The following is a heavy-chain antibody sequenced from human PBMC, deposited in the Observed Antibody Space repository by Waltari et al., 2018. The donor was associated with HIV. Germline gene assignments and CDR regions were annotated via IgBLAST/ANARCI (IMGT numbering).Heavy chain of an antibody. D-gene: IGHD2-2*01. V-gene: IGHV1-69*02. CDR1: GGTLSSHT. J-gene: IGHJ5*02. Sequence: QVQLVQSGAEVKKPGSSVKVSCKASGGTLSSHTIRWVRQAPGQGLEWLGQAPGKGLEWMGRIIPILGIANYAQKFQGRVTITADKSTSTAYMGLSSLRSEDTAVYYCARAPSADQNWFDPWGQGTLVTVSS. CDR2: IIPILGIA. CDR3: ARAPSADQNWFDP.